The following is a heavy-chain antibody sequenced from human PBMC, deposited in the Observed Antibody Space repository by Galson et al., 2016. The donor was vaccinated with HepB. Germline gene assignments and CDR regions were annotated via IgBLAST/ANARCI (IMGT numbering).Heavy chain of an antibody. CDR2: IIPVFGTT. Sequence: SVKVSCKASGGSFSNSAISWVRQAPGQGLECMGGIIPVFGTTNYAQKFQGRVTITADESTHTAYMDLSSLRSEDTAVYYCATGYYDGSGYRYSDFDYWGQGTLVTVSS. V-gene: IGHV1-69*13. CDR3: ATGYYDGSGYRYSDFDY. CDR1: GGSFSNSA. J-gene: IGHJ4*02. D-gene: IGHD3-22*01.